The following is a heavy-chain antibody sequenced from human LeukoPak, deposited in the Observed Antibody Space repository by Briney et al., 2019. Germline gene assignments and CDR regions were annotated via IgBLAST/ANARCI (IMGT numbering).Heavy chain of an antibody. CDR1: GDSFSRNTYS. CDR2: IYYTGRT. CDR3: ARQAYSSNLGWFDP. Sequence: SETLSLTCTVSGDSFSRNTYSWGWIRQPPGKGLEWIGSIYYTGRTFYNPSLKSRVTISVDTSKNQFSLKLSSVTAADTAVYYCARQAYSSNLGWFDPWGQGTLVTVSS. D-gene: IGHD6-13*01. V-gene: IGHV4-39*01. J-gene: IGHJ5*02.